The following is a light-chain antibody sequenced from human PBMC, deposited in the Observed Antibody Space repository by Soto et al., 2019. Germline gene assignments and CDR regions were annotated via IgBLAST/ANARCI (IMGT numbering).Light chain of an antibody. Sequence: DIQMTQSPSTLAASVGDMFTITGRSSQTIDRWLAWYQLKPGRAPKFLIYEASNLEGGVPSRFSGSGSGTEFTLTISSLQPDDLATYYCQQYYVFPLTFGGGTKVDIK. CDR1: QTIDRW. CDR3: QQYYVFPLT. CDR2: EAS. V-gene: IGKV1-5*01. J-gene: IGKJ4*01.